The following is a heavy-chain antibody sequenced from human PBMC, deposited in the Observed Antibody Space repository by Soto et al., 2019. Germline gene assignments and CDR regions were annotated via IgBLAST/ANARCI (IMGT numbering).Heavy chain of an antibody. CDR2: ISSSSSYI. D-gene: IGHD3-3*01. Sequence: GGSLRLSCAASGFTFSSYSMNWVRQAPGKGLEWVSSISSSSSYIYYADSVKGRFTISRDNAKNSLYLQMNSLGAEDTAVYYCARSGGGFLEWLLSDYWGQGTLVTVSS. V-gene: IGHV3-21*01. J-gene: IGHJ4*02. CDR1: GFTFSSYS. CDR3: ARSGGGFLEWLLSDY.